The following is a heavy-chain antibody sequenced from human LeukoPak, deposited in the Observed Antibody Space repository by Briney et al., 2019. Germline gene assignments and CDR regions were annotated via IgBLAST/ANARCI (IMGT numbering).Heavy chain of an antibody. V-gene: IGHV3-30-3*01. D-gene: IGHD1-26*01. Sequence: PGGSLRLSCAASGFSFSNYYMDWVRQAPGKGLEWVAVISYDGSNKYYADSVKGRFTISRDNSKNTLYLQMNSLRAEDTAVYYCARDRAFSGSYDYWGQGTLVTVSS. CDR1: GFSFSNYY. J-gene: IGHJ4*02. CDR2: ISYDGSNK. CDR3: ARDRAFSGSYDY.